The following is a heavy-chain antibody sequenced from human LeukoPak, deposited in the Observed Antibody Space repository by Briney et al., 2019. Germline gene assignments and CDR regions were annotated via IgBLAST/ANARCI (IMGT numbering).Heavy chain of an antibody. Sequence: GRSLRLSCAASGFTFSSYAMHWVRQAPGKGLEWVAVISYDGSNKYYADSVKGRFTISRDNSKNTLYLQMNSLRAEDTAVYYCAREPGEGHSTLMEYYYGMDVWGQGTTVTVSS. CDR1: GFTFSSYA. CDR3: AREPGEGHSTLMEYYYGMDV. D-gene: IGHD3-10*01. V-gene: IGHV3-30-3*01. J-gene: IGHJ6*02. CDR2: ISYDGSNK.